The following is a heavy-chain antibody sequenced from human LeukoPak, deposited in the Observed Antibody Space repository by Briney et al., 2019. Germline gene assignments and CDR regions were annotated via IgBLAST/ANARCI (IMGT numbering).Heavy chain of an antibody. D-gene: IGHD4-17*01. Sequence: GGSLRLSCAASGFMFSTYWMTWVRHVPGKGLEWVSAISGSGGSTYYADSVKGRFTISRDNSKNTLYLQMNSLRAEDTAVYYCANLLTHTVTIPTLRYWGQGTLVTVSS. CDR2: ISGSGGST. J-gene: IGHJ4*02. CDR3: ANLLTHTVTIPTLRY. V-gene: IGHV3-23*01. CDR1: GFMFSTYW.